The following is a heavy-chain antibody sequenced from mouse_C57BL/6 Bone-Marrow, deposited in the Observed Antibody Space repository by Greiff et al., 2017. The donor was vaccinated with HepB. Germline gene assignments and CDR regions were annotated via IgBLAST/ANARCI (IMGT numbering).Heavy chain of an antibody. CDR1: GYSFTGYY. Sequence: EVQLQQSGPELVKPGASVKISCKASGYSFTGYYMNWVKQSPEKSLEWIGEINPSTGGTTYNQKFKAKATLTVDKSSSTAYMQLKSLTSEDSAVYYCARGRSENYDYFDYWGQGTTLTVSS. D-gene: IGHD1-1*01. V-gene: IGHV1-42*01. CDR2: INPSTGGT. CDR3: ARGRSENYDYFDY. J-gene: IGHJ2*01.